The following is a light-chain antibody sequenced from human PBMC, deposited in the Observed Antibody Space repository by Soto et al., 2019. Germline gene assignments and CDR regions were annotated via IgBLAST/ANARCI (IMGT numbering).Light chain of an antibody. CDR2: DVS. CDR1: SSDVGNYNY. Sequence: QSALNQPASVSGSPGQSIAISCTGTSSDVGNYNYVSWYQQHPGKAPKLMIYDVSNRPSGVSNRFSGSKSGNTASLTISGLQPEDEADYYCNSYTSSSTYVFGTGTKVTVL. V-gene: IGLV2-14*03. CDR3: NSYTSSSTYV. J-gene: IGLJ1*01.